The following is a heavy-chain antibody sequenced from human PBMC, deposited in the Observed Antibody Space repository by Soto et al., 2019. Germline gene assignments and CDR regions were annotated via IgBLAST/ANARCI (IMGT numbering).Heavy chain of an antibody. D-gene: IGHD1-20*01. Sequence: GGSLRLSCAASGFTFRNFEMYWVRQAPGKGLEWVSYIDATSNIIYYADSVKGRFTISRDNSKNSLSLQMNSLRAEDTAVYYCARDRWHANRYPGAFDIWGRGTMVTVSS. CDR1: GFTFRNFE. J-gene: IGHJ3*02. CDR3: ARDRWHANRYPGAFDI. CDR2: IDATSNII. V-gene: IGHV3-48*03.